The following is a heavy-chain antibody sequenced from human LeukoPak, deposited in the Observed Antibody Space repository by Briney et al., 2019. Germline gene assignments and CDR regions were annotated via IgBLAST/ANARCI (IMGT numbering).Heavy chain of an antibody. CDR3: ARLTISYYYGMDV. V-gene: IGHV4-59*08. Sequence: SETLSLTCTDSGGSISSYYWSWIRQPPGKGLEWIGYIYYSGSSNYNPSLKCRVTISVDPSKNQFSLKLSSVTAADTAVYYCARLTISYYYGMDVWGQGTTVTVSS. J-gene: IGHJ6*02. CDR2: IYYSGSS. CDR1: GGSISSYY. D-gene: IGHD3-9*01.